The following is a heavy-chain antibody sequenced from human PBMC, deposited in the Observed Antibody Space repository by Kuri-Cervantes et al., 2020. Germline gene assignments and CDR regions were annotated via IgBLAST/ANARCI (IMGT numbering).Heavy chain of an antibody. Sequence: ASVKVSCKASGYTFTGYYMHWVRQAPGQGLEWMGWINPNSGGTNYAQKFQGRVTMTRDTSISTAYMELSRLRSDDTAVYYCARGLRYFDWLWVEYNWFDPWGQGTLVTVSS. D-gene: IGHD3-9*01. J-gene: IGHJ5*02. V-gene: IGHV1-2*02. CDR2: INPNSGGT. CDR3: ARGLRYFDWLWVEYNWFDP. CDR1: GYTFTGYY.